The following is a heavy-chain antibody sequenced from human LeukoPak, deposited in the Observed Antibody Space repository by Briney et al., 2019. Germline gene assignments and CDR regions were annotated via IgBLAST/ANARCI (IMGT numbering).Heavy chain of an antibody. CDR2: ISGSGGDT. J-gene: IGHJ4*02. D-gene: IGHD2/OR15-2a*01. CDR3: RYFLPHFDY. Sequence: GGSLRLSCAASGFTFSNYGMNWVRQAPGKGLEWVSAISGSGGDTYYADSVKGRFTISRDNSKNTLYLQLNSLRAEDTAVYYCRYFLPHFDYWGQGTLVTVSS. V-gene: IGHV3-23*01. CDR1: GFTFSNYG.